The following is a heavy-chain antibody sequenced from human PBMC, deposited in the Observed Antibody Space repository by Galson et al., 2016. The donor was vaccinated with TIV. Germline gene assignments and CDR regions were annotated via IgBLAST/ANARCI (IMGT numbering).Heavy chain of an antibody. D-gene: IGHD4-17*01. CDR1: GYTFTNYI. CDR2: IDPRSVAT. Sequence: SVKVSCKASGYTFTNYIMHWVRQAPGQRLEWMGWIDPRSVATNYAQKFQGRVTMTRDTSISTAHMELTRLTPDDTAVYYCARARYGYYFDYWGQGTLVTVSS. J-gene: IGHJ4*02. CDR3: ARARYGYYFDY. V-gene: IGHV1-2*02.